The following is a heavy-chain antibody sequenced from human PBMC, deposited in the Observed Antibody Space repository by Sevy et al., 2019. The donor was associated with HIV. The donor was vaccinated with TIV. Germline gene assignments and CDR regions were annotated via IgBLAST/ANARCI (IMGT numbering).Heavy chain of an antibody. V-gene: IGHV3-7*01. D-gene: IGHD3-10*01. J-gene: IGHJ4*02. Sequence: GGSLRLSCAASGFSFSNYWIHWVRQAPGKGLEWVANIKQDESERYYVASGKGRFTISRDNAKNSVYLEMNSLRPDDTAIYYCAKGNSGSFDYWGQGTLVTVSS. CDR3: AKGNSGSFDY. CDR1: GFSFSNYW. CDR2: IKQDESER.